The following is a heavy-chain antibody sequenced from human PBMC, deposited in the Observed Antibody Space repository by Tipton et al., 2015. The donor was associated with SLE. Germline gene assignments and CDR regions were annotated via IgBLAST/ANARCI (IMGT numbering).Heavy chain of an antibody. J-gene: IGHJ2*01. CDR2: IYYSGST. V-gene: IGHV4-39*07. CDR3: ARHEVAVAGKGDWYFDL. CDR1: GGSISSSSYY. D-gene: IGHD6-19*01. Sequence: TLSLTCTVSGGSISSSSYYWGWIRQPPGKGLEWIGRIYYSGSTYYNPSLKSRVTITVDTSKNQFSLKLSSVTAAATAVYYCARHEVAVAGKGDWYFDLWGRGTLVTVSS.